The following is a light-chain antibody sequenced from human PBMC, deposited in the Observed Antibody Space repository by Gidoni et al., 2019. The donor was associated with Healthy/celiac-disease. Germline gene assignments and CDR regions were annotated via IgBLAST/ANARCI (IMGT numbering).Light chain of an antibody. CDR1: QSVSSY. CDR3: QQRSNWPPLT. J-gene: IGKJ4*01. V-gene: IGKV3-11*01. Sequence: EIVLTQSPATLSLSPGERATLSCRASQSVSSYLAWYQQKPGQAPRLLSYDASHRATVIPARFSGSGSGTDFTLTISSLEPEDFAVYYCQQRSNWPPLTFGGXTKVEIK. CDR2: DAS.